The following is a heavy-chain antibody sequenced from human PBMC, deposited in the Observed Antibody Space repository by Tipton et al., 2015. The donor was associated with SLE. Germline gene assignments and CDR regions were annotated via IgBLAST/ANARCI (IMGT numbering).Heavy chain of an antibody. J-gene: IGHJ3*02. CDR1: GFTVSSNY. CDR3: VREKGPKDAFDI. V-gene: IGHV3-53*05. Sequence: SLRLSCAASGFTVSSNYMSWVRQAPGKGLEWVSILFTGGDTYYTDSVQGRFTISRDNLKNTLYLQMNTLRAEDTAVYYCVREKGPKDAFDIWGQGTIVTVSP. CDR2: LFTGGDT.